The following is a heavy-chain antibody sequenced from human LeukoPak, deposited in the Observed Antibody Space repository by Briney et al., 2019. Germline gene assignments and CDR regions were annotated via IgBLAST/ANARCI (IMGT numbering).Heavy chain of an antibody. D-gene: IGHD3-22*01. J-gene: IGHJ4*02. V-gene: IGHV3-23*01. Sequence: GGSLRLSCAVSGITLSNYAMTWVRQAPGKGLEWVAGISGSGGGTNYADSVKGRFTISRDNYKNTLYLQMNSLGAEDTAVYFCAKRGVVIRVILVGFHKEAYYFDSWGQGALVNVSS. CDR3: AKRGVVIRVILVGFHKEAYYFDS. CDR2: ISGSGGGT. CDR1: GITLSNYA.